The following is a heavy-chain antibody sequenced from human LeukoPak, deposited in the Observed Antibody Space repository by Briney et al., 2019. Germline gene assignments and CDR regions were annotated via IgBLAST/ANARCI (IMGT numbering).Heavy chain of an antibody. D-gene: IGHD1-26*01. CDR1: GFTFSSYA. CDR3: AKRGAEVGATVAPGDY. V-gene: IGHV3-23*01. Sequence: GGSLRLSCAASGFTFSSYAASWVRQAPGKGLEWVSAISDSGGSTYYADSVKGRFTISRDNSKNTLYLQMNSLRAEDTAVYYCAKRGAEVGATVAPGDYWGQGTLVTVSS. J-gene: IGHJ4*02. CDR2: ISDSGGST.